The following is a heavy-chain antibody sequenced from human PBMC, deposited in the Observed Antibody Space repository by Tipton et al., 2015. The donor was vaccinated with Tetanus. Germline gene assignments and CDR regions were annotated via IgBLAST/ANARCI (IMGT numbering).Heavy chain of an antibody. V-gene: IGHV3-30*04. J-gene: IGHJ3*02. D-gene: IGHD3-16*01. CDR3: AREVSDYPIVAFDI. CDR2: IINDESEK. Sequence: RSLRLSCVASGFSFSRFTMHWVRQAPGKGLEWVAAIINDESEKVSTGSVKGRFNISRDNSKNTLYLQMNGLRPEDTAVYYCAREVSDYPIVAFDIWGQGTKVTVSS. CDR1: GFSFSRFT.